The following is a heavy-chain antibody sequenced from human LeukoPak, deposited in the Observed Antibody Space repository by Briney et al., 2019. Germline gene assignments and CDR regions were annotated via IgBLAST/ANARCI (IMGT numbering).Heavy chain of an antibody. D-gene: IGHD3-10*01. J-gene: IGHJ4*02. CDR2: VSSDGSNK. V-gene: IGHV3-30-3*01. Sequence: PGGSLRLSCTASGFTFTSFAMYWVRQAPGKGLEWVAVVSSDGSNKFYANSVKGQFTISRDNPKNTVYLQMNSLRAEDTAIYYCAKSYYYGAGTYSPCDYWGQGNPGHRLL. CDR1: GFTFTSFA. CDR3: AKSYYYGAGTYSPCDY.